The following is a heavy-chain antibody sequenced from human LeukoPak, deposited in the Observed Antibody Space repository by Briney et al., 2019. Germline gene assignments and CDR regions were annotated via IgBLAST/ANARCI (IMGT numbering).Heavy chain of an antibody. J-gene: IGHJ4*02. CDR1: GFTFSNYW. Sequence: GGSLRLSCAASGFTFSNYWMSWVRQAPGKGLEWVANIKQDGCEKYHVNSVEGRFTISRDNAKNSLYLQMNSLRAEDTAVYYCARDKVVGATHFDYWGQGTLVTVSS. CDR3: ARDKVVGATHFDY. V-gene: IGHV3-7*03. CDR2: IKQDGCEK. D-gene: IGHD1-26*01.